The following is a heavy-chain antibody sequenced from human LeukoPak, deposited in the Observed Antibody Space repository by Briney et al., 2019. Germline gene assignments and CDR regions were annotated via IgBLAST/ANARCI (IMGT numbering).Heavy chain of an antibody. D-gene: IGHD3-22*01. J-gene: IGHJ4*02. CDR1: GYTLTELS. V-gene: IGHV1-24*01. CDR2: FDPEDGET. Sequence: GASVKVSCKVSGYTLTELSMHWVRQAPGKGLEWMGGFDPEDGETIYAQKFQGRVTMTEDTSTDTAYMELSSLRSEDTAVYYCATRPPSYYYDSSGYYFFDYWGQGTLVTVSS. CDR3: ATRPPSYYYDSSGYYFFDY.